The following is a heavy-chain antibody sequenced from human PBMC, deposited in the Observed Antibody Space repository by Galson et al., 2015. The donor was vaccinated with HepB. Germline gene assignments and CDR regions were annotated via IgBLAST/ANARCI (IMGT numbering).Heavy chain of an antibody. V-gene: IGHV3-23*01. CDR1: GFTFSSYA. CDR2: ISGSGGST. CDR3: AKRGSSSWETRLWDY. Sequence: SLRLSCAASGFTFSSYAMSWVRQAPGKGLEWVSAISGSGGSTYYADSVKGRFTISRDNSKNTLYLQMNSLRAEDTAVYYCAKRGSSSWETRLWDYWGQGALVTVSS. D-gene: IGHD6-13*01. J-gene: IGHJ4*02.